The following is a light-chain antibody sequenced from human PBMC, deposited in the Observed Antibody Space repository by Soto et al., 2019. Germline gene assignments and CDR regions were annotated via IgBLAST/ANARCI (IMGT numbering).Light chain of an antibody. J-gene: IGKJ1*01. CDR1: QTISNW. V-gene: IGKV1-5*03. CDR2: KAS. CDR3: QHLRT. Sequence: DIQMTQSPSTLSASVGDRVTITCRASQTISNWLAWYQQKPGKAPKLLIYKASTLESGVPSRFSGSGSGTEFTLTISSLQPDDYATYYCQHLRTFGQGTKVEIK.